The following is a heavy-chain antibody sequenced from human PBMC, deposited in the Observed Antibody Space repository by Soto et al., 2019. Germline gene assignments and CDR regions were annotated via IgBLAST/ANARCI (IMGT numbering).Heavy chain of an antibody. CDR3: GRDHARNPNGGSEYFDY. V-gene: IGHV3-7*04. CDR2: IKQDGSEK. Sequence: EVQLVESGGGLVQPGGSLRLSCAASGFTFSSYWMSWVRQAPGKGLEWVANIKQDGSEKYYVDSVKGRFTISRDNAKNSLYLQMNSLRAEETAVYYCGRDHARNPNGGSEYFDYWGQGTLVTVSS. CDR1: GFTFSSYW. D-gene: IGHD7-27*01. J-gene: IGHJ4*02.